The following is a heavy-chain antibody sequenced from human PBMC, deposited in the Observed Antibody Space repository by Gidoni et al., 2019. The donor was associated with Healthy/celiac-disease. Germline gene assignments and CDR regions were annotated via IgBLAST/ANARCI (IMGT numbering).Heavy chain of an antibody. D-gene: IGHD3-10*01. Sequence: EVQLVESGGGLVQPGRSLRLSCAASGFTFVVSAMHWVRQAPGKGLEWVSGISWNSGSIGYADSVKGRFTISRDNAKNSLYLQMNSLRAEDTALYYCAKDFWREAGKSGGIDYWGQGTLFTVSS. CDR2: ISWNSGSI. J-gene: IGHJ4*01. V-gene: IGHV3-9*01. CDR1: GFTFVVSA. CDR3: AKDFWREAGKSGGIDY.